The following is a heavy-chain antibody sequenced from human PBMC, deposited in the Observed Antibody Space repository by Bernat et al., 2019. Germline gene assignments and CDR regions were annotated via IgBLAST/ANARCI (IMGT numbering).Heavy chain of an antibody. CDR2: ISWNSGSI. Sequence: EVQLVESGGGLVQPGRSLRLSCAASGFTFDDYSMHWARQAPGKGLEWVSGISWNSGSIGYADSVKGRFTISSDNAKNSLYLQRNSLRAEDTALYYCAKGLDYYGSGSYSYWGQGTLVTVSS. J-gene: IGHJ4*02. CDR3: AKGLDYYGSGSYSY. V-gene: IGHV3-9*01. D-gene: IGHD3-10*01. CDR1: GFTFDDYS.